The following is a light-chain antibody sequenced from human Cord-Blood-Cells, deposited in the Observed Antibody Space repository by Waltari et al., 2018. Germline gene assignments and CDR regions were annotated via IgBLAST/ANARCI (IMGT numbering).Light chain of an antibody. CDR2: GTS. J-gene: IGLJ1*01. CDR3: QSYDSSLSGYV. V-gene: IGLV1-40*01. CDR1: SSNIGAGYD. Sequence: QSVLTQPPSVSGAPGQRVTISCTGSSSNIGAGYDVHWYQQLPGTAPKRLIYGTSKRPSGVPARFSGSKSGTSASLAIPGLQAEDEADYYCQSYDSSLSGYVFGTGTKVTIL.